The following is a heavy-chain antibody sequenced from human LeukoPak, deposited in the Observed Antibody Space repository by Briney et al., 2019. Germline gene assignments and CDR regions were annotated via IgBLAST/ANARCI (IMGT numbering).Heavy chain of an antibody. J-gene: IGHJ4*02. CDR2: IFGSGDRT. Sequence: GGSLRLSCAASGFTFSSYAMSWVRQAPGKGLEWVSGIFGSGDRTYYADSVKGRFTISRDNSKNTLYLQLNSLRAEDTAVYYCAKYSSVWYKYFDYWGQGTLVTVSS. V-gene: IGHV3-23*01. D-gene: IGHD6-19*01. CDR3: AKYSSVWYKYFDY. CDR1: GFTFSSYA.